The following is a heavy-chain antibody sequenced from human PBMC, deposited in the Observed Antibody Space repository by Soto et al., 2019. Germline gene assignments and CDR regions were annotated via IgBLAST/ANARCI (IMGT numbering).Heavy chain of an antibody. CDR1: GYSISSGYY. J-gene: IGHJ4*02. CDR3: GVVPAATGDY. Sequence: ETLSLTCAVSGYSISSGYYWGWIRQPPGKGLEWIGSIYHSGSTYYNPSLKSRVTISVDTSKNQFSLKLSSVTAADTSVYYCGVVPAATGDYWGQGTLVTVSS. CDR2: IYHSGST. D-gene: IGHD2-2*01. V-gene: IGHV4-38-2*01.